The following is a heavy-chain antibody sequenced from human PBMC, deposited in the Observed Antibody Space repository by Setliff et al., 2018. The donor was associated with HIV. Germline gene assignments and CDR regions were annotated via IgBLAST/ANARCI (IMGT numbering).Heavy chain of an antibody. D-gene: IGHD3-3*01. J-gene: IGHJ3*02. CDR2: ISAGGYP. CDR3: ARDRSGTSYAGDDAFDI. Sequence: PSETLSLTCTVSGGSISIYYWSWIRQLPGEGLEWIGRISAGGYPYYNPSLQRRVTMSVDMSKNQFSLKLSSVTAADTAIYYCARDRSGTSYAGDDAFDIWGQGTMVTVSS. CDR1: GGSISIYY. V-gene: IGHV4-4*07.